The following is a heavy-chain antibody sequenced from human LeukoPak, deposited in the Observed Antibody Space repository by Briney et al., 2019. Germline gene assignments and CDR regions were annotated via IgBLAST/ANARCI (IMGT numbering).Heavy chain of an antibody. D-gene: IGHD5-24*01. V-gene: IGHV1-46*02. CDR1: GYTYNSHY. J-gene: IGHJ4*02. CDR3: ARGGIEVATICDY. Sequence: ASVKVSCKASGYTYNSHYIHWVRQAPGQGLEWMGLINPTGGSPTYPQKYQGRVTMTRDMSSTTVYMELSSLRSDDTAVYYCARGGIEVATICDYWGQGTLVTVSS. CDR2: INPTGGSP.